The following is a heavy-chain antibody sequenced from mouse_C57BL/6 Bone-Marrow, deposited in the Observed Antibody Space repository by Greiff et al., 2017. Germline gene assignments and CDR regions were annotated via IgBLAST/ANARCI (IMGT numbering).Heavy chain of an antibody. J-gene: IGHJ4*01. CDR3: VRGGAYAMEY. V-gene: IGHV1-81*01. CDR2: IYPRSGNT. Sequence: VQLQQSGAELARPGASVKLSCKASGYTFTSYGISWVKQRPGQGLEWIGEIYPRSGNTYYNEKFKGKATLTADKSSSTAYMELRSLTSEDSAVYFCVRGGAYAMEYWGEGTSVTVS. CDR1: GYTFTSYG.